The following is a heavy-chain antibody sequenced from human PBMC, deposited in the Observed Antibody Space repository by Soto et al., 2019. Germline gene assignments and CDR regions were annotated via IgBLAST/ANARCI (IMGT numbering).Heavy chain of an antibody. CDR2: IKSKMDGGTT. J-gene: IGHJ4*03. CDR1: GFSFVNAW. CDR3: TIDLSSGSSSAL. D-gene: IGHD3-16*02. V-gene: IGHV3-15*07. Sequence: EVQLVESGGGFIQPGGSLRLSCAASGFSFVNAWMNWVRQAPGKGLEWVGRIKSKMDGGTTDYAAPVKSRFTISRDDSTNTLYLQIKSMKTDNAAVYYCTIDLSSGSSSALWGQGTLVAVS.